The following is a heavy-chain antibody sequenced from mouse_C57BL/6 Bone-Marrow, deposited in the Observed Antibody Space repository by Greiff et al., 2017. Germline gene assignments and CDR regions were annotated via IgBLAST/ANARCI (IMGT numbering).Heavy chain of an antibody. V-gene: IGHV5-4*01. CDR2: ISDGGSYT. D-gene: IGHD3-2*02. CDR3: ARDGRQLRLLFAY. Sequence: EVKLVESGGGLVKPGGSLKLSCAASGFTFSSYAMSWVRQTPEKRLEWVATISDGGSYTYYPDNVKGRFTISRDNAKNNLDLQMSHLKSEDTAMYYCARDGRQLRLLFAYWGQGTLVTVSA. CDR1: GFTFSSYA. J-gene: IGHJ3*01.